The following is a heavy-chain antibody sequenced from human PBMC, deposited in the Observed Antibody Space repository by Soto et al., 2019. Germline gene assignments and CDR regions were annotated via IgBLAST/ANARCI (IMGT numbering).Heavy chain of an antibody. CDR3: ARRAFGSSRSFDI. CDR1: GFAFSSHP. D-gene: IGHD6-6*01. V-gene: IGHV3-23*01. Sequence: LRLSCAASGFAFSSHPMSWVRQAPERGLEWVSGISDSGGLTYNADSVKGRFTISRDNSKNTLYLQMNSLRAEDTALYYCARRAFGSSRSFDIWGQGTMVTVSS. J-gene: IGHJ3*02. CDR2: ISDSGGLT.